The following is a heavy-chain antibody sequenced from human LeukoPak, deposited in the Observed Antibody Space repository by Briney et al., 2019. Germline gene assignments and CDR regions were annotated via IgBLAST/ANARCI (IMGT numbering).Heavy chain of an antibody. J-gene: IGHJ6*02. CDR2: IYPGDSDT. D-gene: IGHD2-2*01. V-gene: IGHV5-51*01. CDR3: ARRAPYCSSTSCLNYYYYGMDV. CDR1: GYIFTSYW. Sequence: GESLKISCKGSGYIFTSYWIGWVRQMPGKGLEWMGIIYPGDSDTRYSPSFQGQVTISADKSISTAYLQWSSLKASDTAMYYCARRAPYCSSTSCLNYYYYGMDVWGQGTTVTVSS.